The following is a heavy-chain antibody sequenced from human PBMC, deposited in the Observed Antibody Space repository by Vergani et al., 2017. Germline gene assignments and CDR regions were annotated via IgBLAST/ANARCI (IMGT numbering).Heavy chain of an antibody. Sequence: QVQLQESGPGLVKPSETLSLTCTVSGGSISSYYWSWIRQPPGKGLEWIGYIYYSGSTNYHPSLKSRVTISVDTSKNQFSLKLSSVTAADTAVYYCARHVTAGSGAFDIWGQGTMVTVSS. V-gene: IGHV4-59*08. D-gene: IGHD3-10*01. CDR2: IYYSGST. CDR3: ARHVTAGSGAFDI. J-gene: IGHJ3*02. CDR1: GGSISSYY.